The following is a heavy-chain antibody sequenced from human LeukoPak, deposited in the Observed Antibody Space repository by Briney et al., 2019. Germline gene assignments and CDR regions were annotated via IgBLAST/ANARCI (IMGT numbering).Heavy chain of an antibody. V-gene: IGHV3-9*01. J-gene: IGHJ4*02. CDR1: GFIFDDYA. Sequence: GRSLRLSCAASGFIFDDYAMHGVRQAPGKGLGWVSGISWNSKDIGYVDSVKGRFTISRDNAKNSLYLQMTRLRVDDTALYYCAKIVVAGTNYSDDWGQGTLVTVAS. CDR3: AKIVVAGTNYSDD. D-gene: IGHD6-19*01. CDR2: ISWNSKDI.